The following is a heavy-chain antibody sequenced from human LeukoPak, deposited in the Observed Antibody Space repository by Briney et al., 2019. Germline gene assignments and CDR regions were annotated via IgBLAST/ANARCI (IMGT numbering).Heavy chain of an antibody. CDR2: IYTSGST. J-gene: IGHJ4*02. D-gene: IGHD3-10*01. V-gene: IGHV4-61*02. CDR3: ARRCGGTMVRGVLDY. CDR1: GGSISSVSYY. Sequence: SQTLSLTCTVSGGSISSVSYYWSWIRQPAGKGLEWIGRIYTSGSTNYNPSLKSRVTISVDTSKNQFSLKLSSVTAADTAVYYCARRCGGTMVRGVLDYWGQGTLVTVSS.